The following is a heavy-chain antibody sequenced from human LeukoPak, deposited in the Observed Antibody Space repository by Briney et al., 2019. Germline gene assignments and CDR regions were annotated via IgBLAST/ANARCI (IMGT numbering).Heavy chain of an antibody. V-gene: IGHV4-39*01. CDR3: AELGITMIGGV. CDR2: IYYSGST. CDR1: GGSIRSSSYY. J-gene: IGHJ6*04. D-gene: IGHD3-10*02. Sequence: PSETLSLTCTVSGGSIRSSSYYWGWIRQPPGKGLEWIGSIYYSGSTYYNPSLKSRVTISVDTSKNQFSLKLSSVTAADTAVYYCAELGITMIGGVWGKGTTVTISS.